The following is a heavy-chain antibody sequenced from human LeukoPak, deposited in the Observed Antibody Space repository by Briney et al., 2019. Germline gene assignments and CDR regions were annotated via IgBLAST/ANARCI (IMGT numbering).Heavy chain of an antibody. CDR3: AREGRDGYNGFDY. V-gene: IGHV3-48*01. CDR2: ISSSSSTI. D-gene: IGHD5-24*01. CDR1: GFTFSSYS. J-gene: IGHJ4*02. Sequence: PGGSLRLPCAASGFTFSSYSMNWVRQAPGKGLEWVSYISSSSSTIYYADSVKGRFTISRDNAKNSLYLQMNSLRAEDTAVYYCAREGRDGYNGFDYWGQGTLVTVSS.